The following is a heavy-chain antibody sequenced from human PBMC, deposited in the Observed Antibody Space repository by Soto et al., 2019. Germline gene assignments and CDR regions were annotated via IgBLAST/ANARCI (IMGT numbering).Heavy chain of an antibody. Sequence: ASVKVSCKASGFTFTSSAVQWVRQARGQRLEWIGWIVVGSGNTNYAQKFQERVTITRDMSTSTAYMELSSLRSEDTAVYYCAAEKKHSSGWYFGMSGWGQGTLVTVSS. J-gene: IGHJ4*02. V-gene: IGHV1-58*01. D-gene: IGHD6-19*01. CDR1: GFTFTSSA. CDR2: IVVGSGNT. CDR3: AAEKKHSSGWYFGMSG.